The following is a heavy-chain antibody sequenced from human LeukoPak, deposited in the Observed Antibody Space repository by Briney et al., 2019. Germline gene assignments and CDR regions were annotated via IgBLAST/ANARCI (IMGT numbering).Heavy chain of an antibody. CDR1: GDAINSGGYF. CDR2: FANTAFA. V-gene: IGHV4-30-4*07. J-gene: IGHJ4*02. Sequence: PSETLSLTCAVSGDAINSGGYFWTWVRQPPGKGLECIGYFANTAFAYYNPSLKNRVIMSPDTSKNQFSLRLNSVTAADTAVYYCARVRGSTFYIHYWGRGTLVTVSS. CDR3: ARVRGSTFYIHY. D-gene: IGHD2/OR15-2a*01.